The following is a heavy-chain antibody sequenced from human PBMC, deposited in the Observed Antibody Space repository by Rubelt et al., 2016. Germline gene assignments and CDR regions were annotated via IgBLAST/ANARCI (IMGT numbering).Heavy chain of an antibody. CDR2: SDGSST. J-gene: IGHJ4*02. V-gene: IGHV3-74*01. CDR3: ARDRADSSGWYDPFDY. Sequence: SDGSSTSYADSVKGRFTISRDNAKNTLYLQMNSLRAEDTAVYYCARDRADSSGWYDPFDYWGQGTLVTVSS. D-gene: IGHD6-19*01.